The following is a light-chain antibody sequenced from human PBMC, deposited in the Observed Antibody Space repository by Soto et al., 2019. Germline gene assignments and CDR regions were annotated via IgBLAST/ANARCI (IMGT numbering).Light chain of an antibody. CDR1: QSISTW. V-gene: IGKV1-5*03. Sequence: DIQMTQSPSTLSASVGDRVSITCRASQSISTWLAWYQQKPRKAPKLLIYRASSLESGVPSRFSGSGSGTEFTLTISSLQPDDFATYYCQHYNTYSGTFGPGTKVDIK. CDR3: QHYNTYSGT. CDR2: RAS. J-gene: IGKJ3*01.